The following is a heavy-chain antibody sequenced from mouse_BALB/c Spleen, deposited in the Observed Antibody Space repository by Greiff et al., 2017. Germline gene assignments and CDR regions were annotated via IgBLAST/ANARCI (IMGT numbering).Heavy chain of an antibody. CDR3: AKSRAMDY. D-gene: IGHD3-3*01. Sequence: EVQRVESGGGLVQPGGSLKLSCAASGFTFSSYTMSWVRQTPEKRLEWVAYISNGGGSTYYPDTVKGRFTISRDNAKNTLYLQMSSLKSEDTAMYYCAKSRAMDYWGQGTSVTVSS. CDR1: GFTFSSYT. CDR2: ISNGGGST. V-gene: IGHV5-12-2*01. J-gene: IGHJ4*01.